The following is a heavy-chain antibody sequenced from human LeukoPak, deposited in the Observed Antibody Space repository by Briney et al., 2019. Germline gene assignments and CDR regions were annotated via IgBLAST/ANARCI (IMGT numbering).Heavy chain of an antibody. D-gene: IGHD6-25*01. J-gene: IGHJ3*02. CDR3: ARQRAGDDAFDI. CDR1: GYTFTSYD. V-gene: IGHV1-8*03. Sequence: ASVKVSCKASGYTFTSYDINWVRQATGQGLEWMGWMNPNSGNTGYAQKFQGRVTITRNTSISTAYMELSSLRSEDTAVYYCARQRAGDDAFDIWGQGTMVTVS. CDR2: MNPNSGNT.